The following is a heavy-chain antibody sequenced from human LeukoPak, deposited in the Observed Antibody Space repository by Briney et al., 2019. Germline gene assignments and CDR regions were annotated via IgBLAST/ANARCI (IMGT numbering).Heavy chain of an antibody. CDR2: ISTSSRYI. J-gene: IGHJ5*02. D-gene: IGHD2-2*01. CDR3: ASADCSSSTCYLRRSWFDP. Sequence: GGSLRLACAASGFTLSNYDMNWVRQAPAKGLEWVSSISTSSRYIYYKDSVRGGFTISRDDAKNSLYLEMNSLRAEDTAVYYCASADCSSSTCYLRRSWFDPWGQGTLVTVSS. CDR1: GFTLSNYD. V-gene: IGHV3-21*01.